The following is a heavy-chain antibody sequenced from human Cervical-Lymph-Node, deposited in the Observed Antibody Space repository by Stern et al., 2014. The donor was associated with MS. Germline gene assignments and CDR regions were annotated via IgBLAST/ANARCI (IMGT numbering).Heavy chain of an antibody. CDR3: ARGELKEGLVRGMDV. D-gene: IGHD1-26*01. V-gene: IGHV1-69*01. CDR2: IIPIFGTA. CDR1: GGTFSSYA. J-gene: IGHJ6*02. Sequence: VQLVESGAEVKKPGSSVKVSCQASGGTFSSYAISWARQAPGQALEWMGGIIPIFGTANYAQKFQGRVTITADESTSTAYMELSSLRSEDTAVYYCARGELKEGLVRGMDVWGQGTTVTVSS.